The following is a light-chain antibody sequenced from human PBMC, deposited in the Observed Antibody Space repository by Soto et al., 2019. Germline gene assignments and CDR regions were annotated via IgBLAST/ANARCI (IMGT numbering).Light chain of an antibody. CDR1: QSVLYTSNNKNY. V-gene: IGKV4-1*01. CDR2: WAS. Sequence: DIVMTQSPDSLAVSLGERATINCKSSQSVLYTSNNKNYLAWYQQKPGQPPKLLIYWASTRESGVPDRFSGSGSETDFTLTSSSLQAEDVAVYYCQQYYTTPAYTFGQGTKLEIK. CDR3: QQYYTTPAYT. J-gene: IGKJ2*01.